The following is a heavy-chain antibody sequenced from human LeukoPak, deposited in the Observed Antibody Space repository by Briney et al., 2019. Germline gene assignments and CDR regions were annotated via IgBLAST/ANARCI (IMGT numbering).Heavy chain of an antibody. CDR2: IRYDGTNK. Sequence: GGSLRLSCAASGFTFSSYGMHWVRQAPGKGLEWVAFIRYDGTNKYYADSVKGRFTISRDNAKNSLYLQMNSLRAEDTAVYYCATLSTDAFDIWGQGTMVTVSS. CDR3: ATLSTDAFDI. CDR1: GFTFSSYG. J-gene: IGHJ3*02. V-gene: IGHV3-30*02. D-gene: IGHD5/OR15-5a*01.